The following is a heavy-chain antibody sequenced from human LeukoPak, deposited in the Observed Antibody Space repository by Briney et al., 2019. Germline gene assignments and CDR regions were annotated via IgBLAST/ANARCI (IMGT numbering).Heavy chain of an antibody. Sequence: SETLSLTCTVSGGSISSYYWSWIRQPPGKGLEWIGYIYYSGSTNYNPSLKSRVTISVDTSKNQFSLKLSSVTAADTAVYYSAREASYDFWSGYYEYWFDPWGQGTLVTVSS. J-gene: IGHJ5*02. CDR2: IYYSGST. CDR3: AREASYDFWSGYYEYWFDP. V-gene: IGHV4-59*01. D-gene: IGHD3-3*01. CDR1: GGSISSYY.